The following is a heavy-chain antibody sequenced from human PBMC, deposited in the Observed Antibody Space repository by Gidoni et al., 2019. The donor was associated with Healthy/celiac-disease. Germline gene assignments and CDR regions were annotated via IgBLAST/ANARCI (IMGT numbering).Heavy chain of an antibody. CDR1: GGSIRSSSYY. V-gene: IGHV4-39*01. J-gene: IGHJ4*02. Sequence: QLQLQESGPGLVKPSETLSLTCTVPGGSIRSSSYYWGWIRQPPGKGLEWIGSIYYSGSTYYNPSLKSRVTISVDTSKNQFSLKLSSVTAADTAVYYCARLRYSYGPYFDYWGQGTLVTVSS. CDR2: IYYSGST. D-gene: IGHD5-18*01. CDR3: ARLRYSYGPYFDY.